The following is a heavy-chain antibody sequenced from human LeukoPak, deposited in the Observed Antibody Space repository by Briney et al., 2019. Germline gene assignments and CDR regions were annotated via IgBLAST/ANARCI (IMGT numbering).Heavy chain of an antibody. Sequence: PGGSLRLSCAASGFTFSSYSMNWVRQAPGKGLEWVSYISSSSSTIYYADSVKGRFTISRDNSKNTLYLQMNSLRAEDTAVYYCARTGNYYDSSGYYYRGVFFDYWGQGTLVTVSS. D-gene: IGHD3-22*01. J-gene: IGHJ4*02. CDR1: GFTFSSYS. CDR2: ISSSSSTI. CDR3: ARTGNYYDSSGYYYRGVFFDY. V-gene: IGHV3-48*01.